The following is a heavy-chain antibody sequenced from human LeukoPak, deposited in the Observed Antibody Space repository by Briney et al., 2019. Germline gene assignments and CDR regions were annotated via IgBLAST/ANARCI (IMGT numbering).Heavy chain of an antibody. J-gene: IGHJ4*02. Sequence: SETLSLTCAVSGYIITSGYYWGWIRQPPGKGLEWIGSIYHSGSTYYNPSLKTRVTISVDTSKNQFSLKLSSVTAADTAVYYCARLYLRDHCSSTSCYGLYFDYWGQGTLVTVSS. D-gene: IGHD2-2*01. CDR2: IYHSGST. V-gene: IGHV4-38-2*01. CDR1: GYIITSGYY. CDR3: ARLYLRDHCSSTSCYGLYFDY.